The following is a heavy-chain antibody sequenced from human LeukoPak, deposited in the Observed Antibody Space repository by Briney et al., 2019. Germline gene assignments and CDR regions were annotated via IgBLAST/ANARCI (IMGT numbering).Heavy chain of an antibody. J-gene: IGHJ3*02. V-gene: IGHV3-30*02. CDR2: IRLDGSNK. Sequence: GGSLRLSCAASGFTFSSYGMHWVRQAPGKGLEWVAFIRLDGSNKYYADSVKGRVPISRDNSKNTLSVQMNSLRAEDRAVYYCAKEGDYYGSGSYRDGFDIWGQGTRATVSS. CDR3: AKEGDYYGSGSYRDGFDI. D-gene: IGHD3-10*01. CDR1: GFTFSSYG.